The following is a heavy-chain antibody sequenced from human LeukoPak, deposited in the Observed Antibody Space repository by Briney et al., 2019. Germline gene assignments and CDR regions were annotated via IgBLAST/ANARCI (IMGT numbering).Heavy chain of an antibody. CDR2: IYFSGST. D-gene: IGHD3-10*01. Sequence: SQTLSLTCTVSGGSIRTRGYYWGWIRQPPGKGLEWIGTIYFSGSTYYNPSLESRVTISLDTSKNQFSLKLSSVTAAGTAVYYCARAPSGGDYYYMDVWGKGTTVTVSS. J-gene: IGHJ6*03. CDR1: GGSIRTRGYY. V-gene: IGHV4-39*07. CDR3: ARAPSGGDYYYMDV.